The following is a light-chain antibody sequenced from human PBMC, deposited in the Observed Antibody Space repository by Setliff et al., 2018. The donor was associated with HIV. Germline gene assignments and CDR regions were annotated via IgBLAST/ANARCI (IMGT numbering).Light chain of an antibody. CDR3: CSYAGSYIHVV. V-gene: IGLV2-11*01. CDR2: DVS. Sequence: QSALTQPRSVSGSPGQSVTISCTGTSSDVGGYNYVSWYQQHPGKAPKLMLYDVSKRPSGVPDRFSGSKSGNTASLIISGLQAEDEADYYCCSYAGSYIHVVFGGGTKVTVL. CDR1: SSDVGGYNY. J-gene: IGLJ2*01.